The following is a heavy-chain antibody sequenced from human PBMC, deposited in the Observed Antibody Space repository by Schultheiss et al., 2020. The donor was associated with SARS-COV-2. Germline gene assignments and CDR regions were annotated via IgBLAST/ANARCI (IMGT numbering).Heavy chain of an antibody. V-gene: IGHV3-21*01. CDR1: GFTFSSYS. CDR2: ISSSSSYI. Sequence: GGSLRLSCAASGFTFSSYSMNWVRQAPGKGLEWVSSISSSSSYIYYADSVKGRFTISRDKAKNSLYLQMNSLRAEDTAVYYCARDASLLVYYYYGMDVWGQGTTVTVSS. D-gene: IGHD3-3*01. J-gene: IGHJ6*02. CDR3: ARDASLLVYYYYGMDV.